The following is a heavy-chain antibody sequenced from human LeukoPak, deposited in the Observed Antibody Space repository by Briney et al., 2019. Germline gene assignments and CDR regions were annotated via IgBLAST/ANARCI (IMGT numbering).Heavy chain of an antibody. CDR1: GFTFSSYA. V-gene: IGHV3-23*01. J-gene: IGHJ4*02. CDR3: AKGRLERVVGATTADY. Sequence: GGSLRLSCAASGFTFSSYAMSWVRQAPGKGLEWVSAISGSGNSAYYADSVKGRFTISRDNSKNTLYLQMNSLRAEDTAVYYCAKGRLERVVGATTADYWGQGTLVTVSS. D-gene: IGHD1-26*01. CDR2: ISGSGNSA.